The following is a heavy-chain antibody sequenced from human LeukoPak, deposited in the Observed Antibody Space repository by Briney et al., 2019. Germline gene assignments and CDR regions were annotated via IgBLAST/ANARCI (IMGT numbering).Heavy chain of an antibody. CDR3: ARGIQLERPDAFDI. D-gene: IGHD1-1*01. CDR2: ISSSSTI. CDR1: GFTFSSYS. V-gene: IGHV3-48*02. Sequence: PGGSLRLSCAASGFTFSSYSMNWVRQAPGEGLEWVSYISSSSTIYYADSVKGRFTISRDNAKNSLYLQMNSLRDEDTAVYYCARGIQLERPDAFDIWGQGTMVTVSS. J-gene: IGHJ3*02.